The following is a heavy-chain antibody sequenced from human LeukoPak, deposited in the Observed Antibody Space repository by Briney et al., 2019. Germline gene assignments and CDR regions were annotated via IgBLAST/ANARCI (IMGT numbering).Heavy chain of an antibody. CDR3: ARDLGRDCSSTSCYGVDP. CDR2: INHSGST. CDR1: GGSFSGYY. Sequence: SETLSLTCAVYGGSFSGYYWSWIRQPPGKGLEWIGEINHSGSTNYNPSLKSRVTISVDTSKNQFSLKLSSVTAADTAVFYCARDLGRDCSSTSCYGVDPWGQGTLVTVSS. J-gene: IGHJ5*02. D-gene: IGHD2-2*01. V-gene: IGHV4-34*01.